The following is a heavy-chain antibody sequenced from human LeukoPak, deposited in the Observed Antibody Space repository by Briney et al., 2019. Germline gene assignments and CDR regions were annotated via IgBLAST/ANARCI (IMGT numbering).Heavy chain of an antibody. J-gene: IGHJ4*02. CDR2: INPNSGGT. CDR3: ARPQNYYDSSGYQAY. D-gene: IGHD3-22*01. Sequence: ASVKVSCKASGYTFTGYYMHWVRQAPGQGLEWMGWINPNSGGTNYAQKFQGRVTMTRDTSISTAYMELSRLRSDDTAVYYCARPQNYYDSSGYQAYWGQGTLVTVSS. V-gene: IGHV1-2*02. CDR1: GYTFTGYY.